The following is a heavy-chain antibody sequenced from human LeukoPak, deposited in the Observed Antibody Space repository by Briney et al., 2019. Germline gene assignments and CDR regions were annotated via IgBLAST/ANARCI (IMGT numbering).Heavy chain of an antibody. V-gene: IGHV4-34*01. CDR3: ATLGEYYDWSGFYYN. D-gene: IGHD3-22*01. J-gene: IGHJ4*02. CDR1: GGSFSGYY. Sequence: PSETLSLTCAVYGGSFSGYYWSWIRQPPGKGLEWIGEINHSGSTYYNPSLKSRVTISVDTSKNQFFLKLTSVTAADTAVYYCATLGEYYDWSGFYYNWGQGTLVTVSS. CDR2: INHSGST.